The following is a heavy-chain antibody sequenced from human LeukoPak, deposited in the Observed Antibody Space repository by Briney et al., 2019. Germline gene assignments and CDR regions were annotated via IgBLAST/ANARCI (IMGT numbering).Heavy chain of an antibody. CDR1: GFIFSNYA. V-gene: IGHV3-23*01. J-gene: IGHJ4*02. D-gene: IGHD4-23*01. CDR3: ARGGFYGGKVDY. CDR2: IRSSDGRT. Sequence: PGGSLRLSCTASGFIFSNYAMNWVRQAPGKGLEWVSSIRSSDGRTYYADSVKGRFTISRDNSKNTLDLQMNSLRAEDTAVYYCARGGFYGGKVDYWGQGTLVTVSS.